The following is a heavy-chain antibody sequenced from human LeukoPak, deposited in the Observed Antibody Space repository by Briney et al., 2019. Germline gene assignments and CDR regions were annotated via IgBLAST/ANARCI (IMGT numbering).Heavy chain of an antibody. J-gene: IGHJ4*02. CDR3: ARLAEAPRWVSALEY. Sequence: SETLSLTCTVSGGSISSYYWSWIRQPPGKGLEWIGYIYYSGSTNYNPSLKSRVTISVDTSKNQFSLKLSSVTAADTAVYYCARLAEAPRWVSALEYWGQGTLVTVSS. D-gene: IGHD5-24*01. V-gene: IGHV4-59*08. CDR2: IYYSGST. CDR1: GGSISSYY.